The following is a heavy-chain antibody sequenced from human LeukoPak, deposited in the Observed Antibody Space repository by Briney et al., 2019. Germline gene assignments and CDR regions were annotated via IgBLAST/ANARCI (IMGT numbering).Heavy chain of an antibody. D-gene: IGHD3-3*01. CDR1: GFIFSSYV. CDR3: ARGMYYDFWSDGNFDY. V-gene: IGHV3-64*02. J-gene: IGHJ4*02. CDR2: ISGKGDTT. Sequence: GGSQRLSCAASGFIFSSYVMHWVRQAPGKGLEYVPAISGKGDTTYYADSVKGRFTISRDNSKNTLYLQMGSLRAEDMAVYYCARGMYYDFWSDGNFDYWGQGTLVTVSS.